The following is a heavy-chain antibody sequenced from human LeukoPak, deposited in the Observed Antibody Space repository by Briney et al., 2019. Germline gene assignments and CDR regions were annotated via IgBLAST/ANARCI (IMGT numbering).Heavy chain of an antibody. J-gene: IGHJ4*02. CDR3: ASLSGEGVDF. D-gene: IGHD1-26*01. CDR2: IYYSGST. Sequence: SETLSLTCTVSGGPISSSSYYWGWIRQPPGKGLEWIGSIYYSGSTYYNPSLKSRVTISVDTSKNQFFLKLSSVTAADTAVYYCASLSGEGVDFWGQGTLVTVSS. CDR1: GGPISSSSYY. V-gene: IGHV4-39*01.